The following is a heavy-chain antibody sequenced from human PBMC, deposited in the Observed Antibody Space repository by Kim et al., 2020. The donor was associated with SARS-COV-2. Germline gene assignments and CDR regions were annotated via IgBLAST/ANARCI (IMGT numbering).Heavy chain of an antibody. J-gene: IGHJ4*02. CDR2: SSSSSYI. Sequence: SSSSSYIYYAVSVKGRFTISRDNAKNSLYLQMNSLRAEDTAVYYCARGTYWGQGTLVTVSS. V-gene: IGHV3-21*01. CDR3: ARGTY.